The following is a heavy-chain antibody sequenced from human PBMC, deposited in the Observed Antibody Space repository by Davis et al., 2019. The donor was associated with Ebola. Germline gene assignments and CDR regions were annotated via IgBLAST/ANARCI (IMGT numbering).Heavy chain of an antibody. J-gene: IGHJ3*02. D-gene: IGHD2-15*01. CDR1: RFTFSIYS. CDR2: ISSDSRYI. Sequence: GGSLRLSCAASRFTFSIYSMNWVRQVPGKGLEWVACISSDSRYIYYTDSVKGRFTISRDNAKNSLYLQMNSLSTEDAAVYYCARDTRVNGFDIWGQGTMVSVSS. CDR3: ARDTRVNGFDI. V-gene: IGHV3-21*01.